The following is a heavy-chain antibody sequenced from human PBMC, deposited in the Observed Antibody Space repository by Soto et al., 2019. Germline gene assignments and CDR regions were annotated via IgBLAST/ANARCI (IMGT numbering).Heavy chain of an antibody. CDR2: IWYDGSNK. J-gene: IGHJ6*03. Sequence: PGGSLRLSCAASGFTFSSYGMHWVRQAPGKGLEWVAVIWYDGSNKYYADSVKGRFTISRDNSKNTLYLQMNSLRAEDTALFYCARVGHYRNYYYYYMDVWGKGTTVTVSS. V-gene: IGHV3-33*08. CDR3: ARVGHYRNYYYYYMDV. D-gene: IGHD4-4*01. CDR1: GFTFSSYG.